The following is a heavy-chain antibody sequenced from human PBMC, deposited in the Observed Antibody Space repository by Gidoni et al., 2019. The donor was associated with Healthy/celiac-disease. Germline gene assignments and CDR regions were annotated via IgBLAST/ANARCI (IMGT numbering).Heavy chain of an antibody. V-gene: IGHV3-23*01. CDR1: GFTVSSYA. CDR3: AKALVEWRLLDAFDI. CDR2: ISGSGGST. J-gene: IGHJ3*02. Sequence: EVQPSESGGGFVQAGGSLRLACAASGFTVSSYAMSWVRQAPGKGLEWVSAISGSGGSTYYADSVKGRFTISRDNSKNTLYLQMNSLRAEDTAVYYCAKALVEWRLLDAFDIWGQGTMVTVSS. D-gene: IGHD2-15*01.